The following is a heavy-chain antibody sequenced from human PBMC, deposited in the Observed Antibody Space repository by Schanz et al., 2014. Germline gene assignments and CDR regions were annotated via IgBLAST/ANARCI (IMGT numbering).Heavy chain of an antibody. CDR1: GFTVNTNY. Sequence: EVQLVESGGGLIQPGGSLRLSCAVSGFTVNTNYMSWVRQAPGVGLDGMSSMYINSGSAQYADSVKGRFTISRDTSNNTLYLQMISLKTEDTAVYSCSKDAVVKGVNLAFDVWGQGTLVTVSS. CDR2: MYINSGSA. V-gene: IGHV3-53*01. CDR3: SKDAVVKGVNLAFDV. J-gene: IGHJ3*01. D-gene: IGHD2-15*01.